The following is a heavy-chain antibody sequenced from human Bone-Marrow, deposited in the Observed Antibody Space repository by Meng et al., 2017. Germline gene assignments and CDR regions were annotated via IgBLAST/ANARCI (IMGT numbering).Heavy chain of an antibody. CDR1: GFTVSSKY. CDR3: ARDARFGELVCDY. Sequence: RVGSGGGLIQPGGSLSLSCAASGFTVSSKYMSWVRQSPGKGLEWVSVMYSGGDTHYTDSVKGRFTISRDNAKNSLYLQMNSLRAEDTAVYYCARDARFGELVCDYWGQGTLVTVSS. D-gene: IGHD3-10*01. J-gene: IGHJ4*02. V-gene: IGHV3-53*01. CDR2: MYSGGDT.